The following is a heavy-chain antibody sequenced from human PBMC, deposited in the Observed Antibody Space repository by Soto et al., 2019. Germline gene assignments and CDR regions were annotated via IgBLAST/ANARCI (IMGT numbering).Heavy chain of an antibody. CDR1: GYTFTSYY. CDR3: AAPPSTLTPWDG. CDR2: INPSGGST. V-gene: IGHV1-46*01. Sequence: ASVKVSCKASGYTFTSYYMHWVRQAPGQGLEWMGIINPSGGSTSYAQKFQGRVTMTRDTSTSTAYMELSSLRSEDTAVYYCAAPPSTLTPWDGWGQGTTVTVSS. J-gene: IGHJ6*02.